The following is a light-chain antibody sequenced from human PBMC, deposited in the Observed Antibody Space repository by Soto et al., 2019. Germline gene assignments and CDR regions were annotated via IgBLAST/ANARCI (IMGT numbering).Light chain of an antibody. CDR3: QSYDNSLSGSGV. CDR1: SSDIGSYNL. Sequence: QSALTQPASVSGSPGQSITISCTGTSSDIGSYNLVSWYQQHPGKAPKLLIYGNSNRPSGVPDRFSGSKSGPSAFLAITGLQAEDEAEYYCQSYDNSLSGSGVFGTGTKLTVL. J-gene: IGLJ1*01. V-gene: IGLV2-14*02. CDR2: GNS.